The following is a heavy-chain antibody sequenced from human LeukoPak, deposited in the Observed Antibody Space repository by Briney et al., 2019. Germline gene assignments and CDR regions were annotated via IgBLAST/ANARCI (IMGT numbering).Heavy chain of an antibody. CDR3: ARLEAGYWYLDL. CDR1: GGSISSYY. V-gene: IGHV4-59*08. J-gene: IGHJ2*01. D-gene: IGHD6-6*01. CDR2: IYYSGST. Sequence: SETLSLTCTVSGGSISSYYWSWIRQPPGKGLEWIGYIYYSGSTNYNPSLKSRVTISVSTSKNQFSLKLSSVTVADTAVYYCARLEAGYWYLDLWGRGTLATVSS.